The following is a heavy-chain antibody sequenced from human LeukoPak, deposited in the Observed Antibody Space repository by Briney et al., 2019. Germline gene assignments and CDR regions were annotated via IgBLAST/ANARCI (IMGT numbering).Heavy chain of an antibody. J-gene: IGHJ4*02. D-gene: IGHD6-19*01. CDR3: ARDRGSGWSYFDY. V-gene: IGHV1-2*02. Sequence: ASVKVSCKASGYTFTGYYMHWVRQAPGQGLEWMGWINPNSGGTNYAQKFQGRVTMTRDTSISTAYMELSRLRSDDTAVYYCARDRGSGWSYFDYWGQGTLVTVFS. CDR2: INPNSGGT. CDR1: GYTFTGYY.